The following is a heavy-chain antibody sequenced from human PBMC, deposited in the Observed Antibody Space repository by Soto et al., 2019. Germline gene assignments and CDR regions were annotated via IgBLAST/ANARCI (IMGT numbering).Heavy chain of an antibody. CDR1: GFTFSSYA. J-gene: IGHJ6*02. Sequence: EVQLLESGGGLVQPGGSLRLSCAASGFTFSSYAMSWVRQAPGKGLEWVSGISGSGGSTYYADSAKGRFTISRDNSKNTLFRQMSGLRGEDTAVYYCAKGVDIVVLPGSNFGYSYGVDVWGQGTTVTVSS. CDR2: ISGSGGST. D-gene: IGHD2-2*03. CDR3: AKGVDIVVLPGSNFGYSYGVDV. V-gene: IGHV3-23*01.